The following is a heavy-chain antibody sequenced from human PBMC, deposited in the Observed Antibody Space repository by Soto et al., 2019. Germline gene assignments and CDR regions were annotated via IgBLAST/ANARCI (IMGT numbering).Heavy chain of an antibody. CDR3: ARRPHYDILTGVVTAIADFDY. D-gene: IGHD3-9*01. Sequence: SETLSLTCTVSGGSISSYYWSWIRQPPGKGLEWIGYIYYSGSTNYNPSLKSRVTISVDTSKNQFSLKLSSVTAADTAVYYCARRPHYDILTGVVTAIADFDYWGQGTLVTVSS. J-gene: IGHJ4*02. CDR1: GGSISSYY. V-gene: IGHV4-59*12. CDR2: IYYSGST.